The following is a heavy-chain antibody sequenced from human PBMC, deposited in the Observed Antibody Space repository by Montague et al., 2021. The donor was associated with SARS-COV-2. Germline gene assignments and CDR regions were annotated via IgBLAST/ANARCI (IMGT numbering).Heavy chain of an antibody. D-gene: IGHD2-15*01. V-gene: IGHV4-39*07. CDR2: IDYSGXT. CDR1: GGSISSSSYY. CDR3: ARERTVVVAASHNNWFDP. J-gene: IGHJ5*02. Sequence: SETLSLTCTVSGGSISSSSYYWGWIRQPPRKGLEWFGSIDYSGXTXYXXXXKXRVTISVDTSKNQFSLKLSSVTAADTAVYYCARERTVVVAASHNNWFDPWGQGTLVTVSS.